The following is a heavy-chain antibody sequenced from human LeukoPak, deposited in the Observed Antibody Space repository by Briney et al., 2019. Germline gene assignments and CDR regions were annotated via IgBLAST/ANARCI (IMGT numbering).Heavy chain of an antibody. CDR3: ARPSLSGSGTLDAFDI. J-gene: IGHJ3*02. D-gene: IGHD3-10*01. CDR2: IYPGDSDT. V-gene: IGHV5-51*01. Sequence: GESLKISCKGSGYSFTSYWIGWVRQMPGKGLEWMGIIYPGDSDTRYSPSFQGQVTISADKSISTAYLQWSSLKASDTAMYYCARPSLSGSGTLDAFDIWGQGTMVTVSS. CDR1: GYSFTSYW.